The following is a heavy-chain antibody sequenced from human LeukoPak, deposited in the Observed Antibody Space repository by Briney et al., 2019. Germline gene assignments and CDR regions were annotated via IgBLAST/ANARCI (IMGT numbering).Heavy chain of an antibody. J-gene: IGHJ4*02. CDR2: ISSGSEDT. V-gene: IGHV3-11*06. D-gene: IGHD4-17*01. CDR3: ARDLDGDYGDY. CDR1: GFTFSAYS. Sequence: PGGSLRLSCAASGFTFSAYSMSWIRQAPGKGLEWVSYISSGSEDTLYADSVKGRFTISRDNAKNSLYLQMNSLRAEDTAVYYCARDLDGDYGDYWGQGTLVTVSS.